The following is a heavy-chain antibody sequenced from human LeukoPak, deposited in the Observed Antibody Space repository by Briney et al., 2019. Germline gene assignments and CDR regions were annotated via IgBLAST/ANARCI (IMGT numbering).Heavy chain of an antibody. CDR2: IYYSGTT. D-gene: IGHD3-16*01. CDR1: DGSISSGYYY. Sequence: PSETLSLTCSLSDGSISSGYYYWAWIRQPPGKGPEWIGSIYYSGTTYPNPSLKSRVTISLDTSKNQFALKLSSVTAADTAVYYCARDYDYVWGSRNDAFDIWGQGTMVTVSS. V-gene: IGHV4-39*06. J-gene: IGHJ3*02. CDR3: ARDYDYVWGSRNDAFDI.